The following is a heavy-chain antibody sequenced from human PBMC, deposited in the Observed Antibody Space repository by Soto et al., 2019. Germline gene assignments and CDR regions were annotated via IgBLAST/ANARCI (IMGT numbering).Heavy chain of an antibody. J-gene: IGHJ6*02. V-gene: IGHV4-61*03. CDR2: ISYTGRT. D-gene: IGHD7-27*01. CDR3: AREWGLLPYYVMNV. Sequence: SETLSLTCIVPGDSVTSGSYYWTWLRQPPGKGLEWIGYISYTGRTKYNPSLQSRVTISVDTSKNDFSLNLSSVTAADTAVYFCAREWGLLPYYVMNVWGHGTAVTVSS. CDR1: GDSVTSGSYY.